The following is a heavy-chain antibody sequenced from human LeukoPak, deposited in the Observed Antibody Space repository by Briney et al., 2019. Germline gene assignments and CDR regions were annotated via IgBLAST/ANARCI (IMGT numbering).Heavy chain of an antibody. CDR1: GFSFNNYD. V-gene: IGHV3-21*01. CDR2: ISSSSTYI. Sequence: GGSLRLSCAASGFSFNNYDKNWVRQAPGRGPEWVSSISSSSTYIYYADSVKGRFTISRDNAKNSLYLQMNSLRAEDTAVYYCAREYFDSWGQGTLVTVSS. CDR3: AREYFDS. J-gene: IGHJ4*02.